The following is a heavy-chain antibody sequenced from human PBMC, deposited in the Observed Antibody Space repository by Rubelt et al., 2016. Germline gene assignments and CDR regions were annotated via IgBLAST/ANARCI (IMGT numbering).Heavy chain of an antibody. J-gene: IGHJ5*02. V-gene: IGHV4-39*02. D-gene: IGHD2-15*01. CDR2: IYYSGST. CDR3: AREVVVVVAARYNWFDP. CDR1: GGSISSSSYY. Sequence: QLQLQESGPGLVKPSETLSLTCTVSGGSISSSSYYWGWIRQPPGKGLEWIGSIYYSGSTYYNPSLKSRVTISVDTSKNQFSLKLSSVTAADTAVYYCAREVVVVVAARYNWFDPWGQGTLVTVSS.